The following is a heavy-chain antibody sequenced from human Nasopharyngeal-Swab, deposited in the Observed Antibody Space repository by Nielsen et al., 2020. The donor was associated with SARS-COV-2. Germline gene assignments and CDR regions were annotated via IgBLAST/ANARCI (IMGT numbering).Heavy chain of an antibody. CDR2: IFYSGST. Sequence: WIRQPPGKGLEWIGYIFYSGSTNYNPSLKSRVTISVDTSKNRFSLKLSSVTAADTAVYYCARVGGSSWYAFDYWGQGTLVTVSS. CDR3: ARVGGSSWYAFDY. J-gene: IGHJ4*02. D-gene: IGHD6-13*01. V-gene: IGHV4-59*01.